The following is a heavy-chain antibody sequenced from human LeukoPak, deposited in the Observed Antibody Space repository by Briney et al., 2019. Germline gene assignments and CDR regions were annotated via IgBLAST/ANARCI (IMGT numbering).Heavy chain of an antibody. V-gene: IGHV3-30-3*01. Sequence: HPGRSLRLSCAASGFTFSSYAMHWVRQAPGKGLEWVAVISYDGSNKYYADSVKGRFTISRDNSKNTLYLQMNSLRAEDTAMYYCARDHVVKQAPPGYWGQGTLVTVSS. CDR1: GFTFSSYA. CDR3: ARDHVVKQAPPGY. CDR2: ISYDGSNK. D-gene: IGHD1/OR15-1a*01. J-gene: IGHJ4*02.